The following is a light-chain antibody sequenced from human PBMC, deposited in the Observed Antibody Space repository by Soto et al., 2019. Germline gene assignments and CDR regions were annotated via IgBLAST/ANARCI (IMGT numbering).Light chain of an antibody. V-gene: IGKV3-20*01. CDR3: QQYGSSPWT. CDR1: QSVTSSY. Sequence: EIVLTQSPGTLSLSPGERATLSCRASQSVTSSYLAWYQQKPGQAPRLLIYGASSRATGIPDRFSGSGSGTDFTLTISRLEPEDFEVYYCQQYGSSPWTFCQGTKLEIK. J-gene: IGKJ1*01. CDR2: GAS.